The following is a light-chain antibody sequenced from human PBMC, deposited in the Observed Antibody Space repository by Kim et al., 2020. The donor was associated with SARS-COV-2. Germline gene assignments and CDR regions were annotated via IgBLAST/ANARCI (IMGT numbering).Light chain of an antibody. CDR3: QSRDSAGKVI. CDR2: GRN. Sequence: SSELTQDPAVSVALGQTVRITCQGDSLRNYYATWYQEKPRQAPMLVMYGRNNRPSGIPDRFSGSTSGSTASLTLSGAQAEDEADYYCQSRDSAGKVIFGGATKVTVL. J-gene: IGLJ2*01. V-gene: IGLV3-19*01. CDR1: SLRNYY.